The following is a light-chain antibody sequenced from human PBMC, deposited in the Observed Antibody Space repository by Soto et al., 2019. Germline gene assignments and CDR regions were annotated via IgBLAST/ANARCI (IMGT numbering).Light chain of an antibody. V-gene: IGKV3-20*01. Sequence: EIVLPQSPGTLSLSPGERATLSCRASQSVSSNYLAWYQQKPGQSPRLLIYGASYRATGIPDRFSGSGFGTYVTLTISRLEPEDFAVYYCQQYGSSQYTFGQGTRLEIK. J-gene: IGKJ2*01. CDR1: QSVSSNY. CDR2: GAS. CDR3: QQYGSSQYT.